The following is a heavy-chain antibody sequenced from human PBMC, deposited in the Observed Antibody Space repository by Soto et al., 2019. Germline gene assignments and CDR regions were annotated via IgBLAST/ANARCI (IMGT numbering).Heavy chain of an antibody. D-gene: IGHD2-15*01. J-gene: IGHJ6*02. CDR1: GGSFSGYY. V-gene: IGHV4-34*01. Sequence: SETLSLTCFVYGGSFSGYYWSRIRQPPGKGLEWIGEINHSGSTNYNPSLKSRVTISVDTSKNQFSLKLSSVTAADTAVYYCARLPSGLAAPQLFYGMDIWGQGPTDTDSS. CDR2: INHSGST. CDR3: ARLPSGLAAPQLFYGMDI.